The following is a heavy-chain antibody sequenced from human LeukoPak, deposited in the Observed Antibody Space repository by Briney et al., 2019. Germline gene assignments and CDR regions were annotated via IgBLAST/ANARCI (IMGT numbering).Heavy chain of an antibody. CDR2: IYSSGST. CDR3: AREATPPLPAAMLSGFDP. V-gene: IGHV4-4*07. D-gene: IGHD2-2*01. CDR1: GGSISSYY. J-gene: IGHJ5*02. Sequence: SETLSLTCTVSGGSISSYYWSWIRQPPGKGLEWIGRIYSSGSTDYNPSLKSRVSMSVDTSKNQFSLRLSSVTAADTAVYFCAREATPPLPAAMLSGFDPWGQGTLVTVSS.